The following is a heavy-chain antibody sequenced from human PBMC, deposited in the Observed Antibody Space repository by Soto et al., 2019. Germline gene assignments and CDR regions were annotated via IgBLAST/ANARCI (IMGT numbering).Heavy chain of an antibody. J-gene: IGHJ1*01. CDR3: ARGPSRRFTNFPH. Sequence: SETLSLTCAVYGGSFSGYYWSWIRQPPGKGLEWIGEINHSGSTNYNPSLKSRVTISVDTSKNQFSLKLSSVTAADTAVYYCARGPSRRFTNFPHWGQGTLVTVSS. CDR1: GGSFSGYY. V-gene: IGHV4-34*01. CDR2: INHSGST. D-gene: IGHD3-10*01.